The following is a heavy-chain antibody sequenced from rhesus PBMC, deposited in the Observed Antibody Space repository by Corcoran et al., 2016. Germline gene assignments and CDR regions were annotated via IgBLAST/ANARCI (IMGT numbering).Heavy chain of an antibody. J-gene: IGHJ4*01. D-gene: IGHD6-31*01. CDR1: GFTFSSSA. Sequence: EVQLVESGGGLVQPGGSLRLSCAASGFTFSSSAMHGVRQASGTGLEWVGRLRNKSDNYETGYAASLKGRFTISRDDSKNTAYLQMNSLKTEDTAVYYCTSDSSGWYFHFDYWGQGVLVTVSS. V-gene: IGHV3-118*01. CDR2: LRNKSDNYET. CDR3: TSDSSGWYFHFDY.